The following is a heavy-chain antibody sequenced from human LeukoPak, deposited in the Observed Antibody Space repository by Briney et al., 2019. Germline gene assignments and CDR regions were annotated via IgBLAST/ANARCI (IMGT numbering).Heavy chain of an antibody. V-gene: IGHV1-69*01. CDR3: ARDVSTGTTRGYFDY. J-gene: IGHJ4*02. Sequence: SVKVSCKASRGTFSSYAISWVRQAPGQGLEWMGGIIPIFGTANYAQKFQGRVTITADESTSTAYMELSSLRSEDTAVYYCARDVSTGTTRGYFDYWGQGTPVTVSS. CDR1: RGTFSSYA. D-gene: IGHD1-7*01. CDR2: IIPIFGTA.